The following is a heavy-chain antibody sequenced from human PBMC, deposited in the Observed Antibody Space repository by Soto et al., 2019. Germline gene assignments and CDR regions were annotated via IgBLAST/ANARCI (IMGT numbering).Heavy chain of an antibody. J-gene: IGHJ4*02. CDR1: GGSISSYY. Sequence: SETLSLTCTVSGGSISSYYWSWIRQPPGKGLGWIGYIYYSGSTNYNPSLKSRVTISVDTSKNQFSLKLSSVTAADTAVYYCARSPYSSSWYVDYWGQGTLVTVSS. CDR2: IYYSGST. CDR3: ARSPYSSSWYVDY. V-gene: IGHV4-59*01. D-gene: IGHD6-13*01.